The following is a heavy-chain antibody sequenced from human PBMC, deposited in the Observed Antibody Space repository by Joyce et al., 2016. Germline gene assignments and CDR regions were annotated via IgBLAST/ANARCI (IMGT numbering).Heavy chain of an antibody. V-gene: IGHV1-69*01. J-gene: IGHJ6*02. CDR1: GGTFSSYS. CDR3: ARDRPLELSGDYIYAMDV. CDR2: ITPLFGTA. Sequence: QVQLVQSGAEVKKPGSSVKVSCKASGGTFSSYSIAWVRQAPGQGLEWMGRITPLFGTANDAQKFQGRVTITADESTTTVYMELSRLTSEDTAVYFCARDRPLELSGDYIYAMDVWGQGTTVTVSS. D-gene: IGHD3-16*02.